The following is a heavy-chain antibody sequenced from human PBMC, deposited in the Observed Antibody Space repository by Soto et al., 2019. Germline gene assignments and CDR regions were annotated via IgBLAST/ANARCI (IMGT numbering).Heavy chain of an antibody. CDR1: GFTFTNYA. Sequence: GGSLRLSCAASGFTFTNYAMSWVRQAPGKGLEWVAVISYDGSEKYYVDSVKGRFTISKDNSKNTLYLQMNSLRPEDTAVYYCAKSPNFYCSSPNCYKYYFDHWGQGTRVTVSS. CDR2: ISYDGSEK. D-gene: IGHD2-2*02. J-gene: IGHJ4*02. V-gene: IGHV3-30*18. CDR3: AKSPNFYCSSPNCYKYYFDH.